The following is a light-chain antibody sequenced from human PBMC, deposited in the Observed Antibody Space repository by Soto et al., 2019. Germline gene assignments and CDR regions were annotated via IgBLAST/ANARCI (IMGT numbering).Light chain of an antibody. V-gene: IGKV3-20*01. CDR1: QSVDSSY. CDR2: ATS. CDR3: QRYGASSFT. J-gene: IGKJ2*01. Sequence: EIVLTQSPGTLSLSPGERATLYCRASQSVDSSYLSWYQHKPGQAPRLLIYATSSRATGIPDRFSGSGSGTDFTLTISRLEPEDFVVYYCQRYGASSFTFGQGTNLEIK.